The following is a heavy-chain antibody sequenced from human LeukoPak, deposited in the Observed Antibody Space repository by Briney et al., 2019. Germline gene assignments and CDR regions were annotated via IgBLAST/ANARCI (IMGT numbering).Heavy chain of an antibody. CDR3: ARGWLGETSVVTPYNF. CDR2: IYYNETT. J-gene: IGHJ4*02. CDR1: GGSISSYY. Sequence: SETLSLTCTVSGGSISSYYWSWIRQPPGKGLEWIGYIYYNETTNYSPSLKSRVTISVDTSKNQFSLKLSSVTAADTAVYYCARGWLGETSVVTPYNFWGQGTLVFVSS. D-gene: IGHD2-21*02. V-gene: IGHV4-59*01.